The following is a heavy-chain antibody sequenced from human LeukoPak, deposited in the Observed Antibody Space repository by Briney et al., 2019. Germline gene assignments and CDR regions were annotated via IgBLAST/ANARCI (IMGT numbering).Heavy chain of an antibody. V-gene: IGHV3-53*01. CDR3: ARGGRGSAAVVAPRSFDI. Sequence: GGSLRLSCAASGFTVSSIHMVWVRQAPGKGLEWISVTYTGGNSYYADSVKGRFIISRDISKNTLYLQMNSLRAEDSALYYCARGGRGSAAVVAPRSFDIWGQGTMVTVSS. J-gene: IGHJ3*02. CDR1: GFTVSSIH. D-gene: IGHD3-22*01. CDR2: TYTGGNS.